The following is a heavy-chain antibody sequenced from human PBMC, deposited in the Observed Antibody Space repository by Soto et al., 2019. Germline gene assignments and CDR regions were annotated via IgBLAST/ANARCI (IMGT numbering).Heavy chain of an antibody. D-gene: IGHD6-25*01. CDR1: GFTFDDYA. Sequence: PGGSLRLSCAASGFTFDDYAMHWVRQAPGKGLEWVSGISWNSGSIGYADSVKGRFTISRDNAKNSLYLQMNSLRAEDTALYYCAKDGSHYYGMDVWGPGTTVTVSS. CDR3: AKDGSHYYGMDV. J-gene: IGHJ6*02. CDR2: ISWNSGSI. V-gene: IGHV3-9*01.